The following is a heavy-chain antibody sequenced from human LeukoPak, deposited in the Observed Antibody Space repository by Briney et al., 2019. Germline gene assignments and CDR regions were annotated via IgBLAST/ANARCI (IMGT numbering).Heavy chain of an antibody. V-gene: IGHV3-64*04. D-gene: IGHD6-6*01. CDR2: ISNNGGST. CDR1: EFTLSSYI. CDR3: ARGRPRDY. J-gene: IGHJ4*02. Sequence: GGSLRLSCLASEFTLSSYIMHWVRQAPGKGLEYVSAISNNGGSTYYADSVKGRFTISRDNSKNTLYLQMNSLRAEDTAVYYCARGRPRDYWGQGTLVTVSS.